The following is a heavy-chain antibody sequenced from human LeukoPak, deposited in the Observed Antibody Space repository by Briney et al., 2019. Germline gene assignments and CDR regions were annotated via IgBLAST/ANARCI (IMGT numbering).Heavy chain of an antibody. Sequence: PSETLSLTCAVYGGSFSGYYWSWIRQPPGKGLEWIGEIDHSGSTNYNPSLKSRVTISVDTSKNQFSLKLSSVTAADTAVYYCASGSGYYFDYWGQGTLVTVSS. D-gene: IGHD3-10*01. CDR3: ASGSGYYFDY. V-gene: IGHV4-34*01. CDR1: GGSFSGYY. CDR2: IDHSGST. J-gene: IGHJ4*02.